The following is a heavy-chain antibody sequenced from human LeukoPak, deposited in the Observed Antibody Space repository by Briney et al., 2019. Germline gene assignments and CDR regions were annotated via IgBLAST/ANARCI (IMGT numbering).Heavy chain of an antibody. Sequence: ASVKVSCKASGYTFTSYYTHWVRQAPGQGLEWVGIIKPSGCSTLYAQKFQGRVTVTSDMSTSTVYVELSSLRSEDTAVYHCAREVPQNFNFDYWGQGTLVTVSS. CDR1: GYTFTSYY. D-gene: IGHD2/OR15-2a*01. CDR3: AREVPQNFNFDY. J-gene: IGHJ4*02. CDR2: IKPSGCST. V-gene: IGHV1-46*01.